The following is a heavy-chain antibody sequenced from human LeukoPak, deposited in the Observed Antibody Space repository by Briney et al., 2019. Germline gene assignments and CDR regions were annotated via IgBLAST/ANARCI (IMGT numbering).Heavy chain of an antibody. V-gene: IGHV3-23*01. Sequence: PGGSLRLSCAASGFTFSNFAMGWVRQAPGKGLEWVSTISGRGGSTYYAYSVKGRFTISRDDSKSTLSLQMNSLRAEDTAVYFCAKNRAPISRLAEDFQHWGQGTLVAVSS. CDR1: GFTFSNFA. CDR2: ISGRGGST. J-gene: IGHJ1*01. CDR3: AKNRAPISRLAEDFQH. D-gene: IGHD1-14*01.